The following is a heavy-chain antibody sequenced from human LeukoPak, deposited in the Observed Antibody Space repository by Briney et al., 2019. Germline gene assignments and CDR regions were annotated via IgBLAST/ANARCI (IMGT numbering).Heavy chain of an antibody. J-gene: IGHJ4*02. V-gene: IGHV1-69*06. D-gene: IGHD6-13*01. CDR1: GGTFSSYA. CDR3: ARHPESIAAAQYYFDY. Sequence: SVKVSCKASGGTFSSYAISWVRQAPGQGLEWMGGIIPIFGTANYAQKFQGRVTITADKSTSTAYMELSSLRSEDTAVYYCARHPESIAAAQYYFDYWGQGTLVTVSS. CDR2: IIPIFGTA.